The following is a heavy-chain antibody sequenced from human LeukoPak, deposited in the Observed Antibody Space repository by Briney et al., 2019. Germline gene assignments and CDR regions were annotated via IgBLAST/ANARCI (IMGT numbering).Heavy chain of an antibody. CDR3: AGQAWARTMLDRDDIIDY. J-gene: IGHJ4*02. Sequence: PSETLSLTCTVSGGSISGGHYYWSWVRQPQGKGLEWIGSSYYSGSTYYDPSLKSRLIISVDQSKNQFSITLTSVTAADTAVYYYAGQAWARTMLDRDDIIDYWGQGTLVTVSS. V-gene: IGHV4-30-4*08. CDR2: SYYSGST. D-gene: IGHD4/OR15-4a*01. CDR1: GGSISGGHYY.